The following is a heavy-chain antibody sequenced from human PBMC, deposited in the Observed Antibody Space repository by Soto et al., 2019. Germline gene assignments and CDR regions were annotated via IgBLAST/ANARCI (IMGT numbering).Heavy chain of an antibody. D-gene: IGHD3-3*01. Sequence: QVRLVQSGPEVQKPGASVKVSCKASGYTFTTFGSSWVRQAPGQGLEWVGWISANNGNTKYSQKFQGRVSLTTQTSASTAYMELRSMRSDDTAGYYCCISAPFDIYDITPLEFWGKGTLVTVSS. J-gene: IGHJ4*02. CDR2: ISANNGNT. CDR3: CISAPFDIYDITPLEF. V-gene: IGHV1-18*01. CDR1: GYTFTTFG.